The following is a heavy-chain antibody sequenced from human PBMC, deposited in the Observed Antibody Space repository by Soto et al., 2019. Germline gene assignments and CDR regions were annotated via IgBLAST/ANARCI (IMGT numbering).Heavy chain of an antibody. CDR2: IRSKAYNYAT. J-gene: IGHJ6*02. Sequence: PGGSLRLSCAASGFTFSGSAIHWVRQASGKGLEWVGRIRSKAYNYATAYAASVKGRFTISRDDSKNTAYLQMNSLKTEDTAVYYCIPHGMDVWGQGTTVTVS. CDR3: IPHGMDV. V-gene: IGHV3-73*01. CDR1: GFTFSGSA.